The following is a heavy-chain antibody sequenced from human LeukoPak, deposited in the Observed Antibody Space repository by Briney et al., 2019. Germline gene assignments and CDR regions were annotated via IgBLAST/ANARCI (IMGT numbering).Heavy chain of an antibody. Sequence: ASVKVSCKASGYTFISYYIHWVRQAPGQGLEWMGLINPSSGNTPYAQQFQGRVTMTRDTSTGTVYMELRRLRSEDTAVYYCARHPLIGTTPLDYWGQGTLVTVPS. CDR2: INPSSGNT. J-gene: IGHJ4*02. D-gene: IGHD1-20*01. CDR1: GYTFISYY. CDR3: ARHPLIGTTPLDY. V-gene: IGHV1-46*01.